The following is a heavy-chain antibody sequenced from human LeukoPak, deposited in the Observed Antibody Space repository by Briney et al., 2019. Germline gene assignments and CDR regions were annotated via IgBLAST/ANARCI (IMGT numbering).Heavy chain of an antibody. CDR2: ISYDGSNK. J-gene: IGHJ3*02. CDR1: GFTFSSYA. Sequence: PGGSLRLSCAASGFTFSSYAMHWVRQAPGKGLEWVAVISYDGSNKYYADSVKGRFTISRDNSKNTLYLQMNSLRAEDTAVYYCAKARLGGAFDIWGQGTMVTVSS. D-gene: IGHD1-26*01. CDR3: AKARLGGAFDI. V-gene: IGHV3-30-3*01.